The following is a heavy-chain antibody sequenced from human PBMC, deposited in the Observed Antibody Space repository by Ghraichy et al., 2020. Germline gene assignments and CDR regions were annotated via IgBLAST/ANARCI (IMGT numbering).Heavy chain of an antibody. CDR3: ARDQIAAAGTNFYY. CDR2: ISYDGSNK. V-gene: IGHV3-30-3*01. D-gene: IGHD6-13*01. J-gene: IGHJ4*02. CDR1: GFTFSSYA. Sequence: GGSLRLSCAASGFTFSSYAMHWVRQAPGKGLEWVAVISYDGSNKYYADSVKGRFTISRDNSKNPLYLQMNSLRAEDTAVYYCARDQIAAAGTNFYYWGQGTLVTVSS.